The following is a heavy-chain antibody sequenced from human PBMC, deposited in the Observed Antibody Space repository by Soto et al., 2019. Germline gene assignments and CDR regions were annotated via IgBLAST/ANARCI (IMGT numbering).Heavy chain of an antibody. CDR1: GGSISSSSYY. V-gene: IGHV4-39*01. CDR2: IYYSGST. D-gene: IGHD2-15*01. CDR3: AGAQGVPAVVAPDSWWFDP. Sequence: SETLSLTCTVSGGSISSSSYYWGWIRQPPGKGLEWIGSIYYSGSTYYNPSLKSRVTISVDTSKNQFSLKLSSVTAADTAVYYCAGAQGVPAVVAPDSWWFDPWGQGTLVTVSS. J-gene: IGHJ5*02.